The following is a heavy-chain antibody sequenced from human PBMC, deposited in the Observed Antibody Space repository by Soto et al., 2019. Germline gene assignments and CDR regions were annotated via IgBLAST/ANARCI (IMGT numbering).Heavy chain of an antibody. J-gene: IGHJ6*02. V-gene: IGHV2-70*01. Sequence: SGPTLVNPTQTLTLTCTFSGFSLSTSGMCVSWIRQPPGKALEWLALIDWDDDKYYSTSLKTRLTISKDTSKNQVVLTMTNMDPVDTATYYCARLVILFDLTIFVVVHAPHCYGMDVRGQGTAVTVS. CDR3: ARLVILFDLTIFVVVHAPHCYGMDV. CDR2: IDWDDDK. D-gene: IGHD3-3*01. CDR1: GFSLSTSGMC.